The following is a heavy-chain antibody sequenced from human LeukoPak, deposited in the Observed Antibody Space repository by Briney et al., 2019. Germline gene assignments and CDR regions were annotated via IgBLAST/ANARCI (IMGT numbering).Heavy chain of an antibody. D-gene: IGHD6-13*01. CDR2: ISYDGSYK. CDR3: ARVSGAEAATGGYFDR. Sequence: PGGSLRLSCAASGFTSSRFAVHWVRQAPGKGLEWVAVISYDGSYKYYADSVQGRFTISRDNSKNTLYLQMNSLSTEDTAVYYCARVSGAEAATGGYFDRWGQGTLVTVSS. J-gene: IGHJ4*02. V-gene: IGHV3-30*04. CDR1: GFTSSRFA.